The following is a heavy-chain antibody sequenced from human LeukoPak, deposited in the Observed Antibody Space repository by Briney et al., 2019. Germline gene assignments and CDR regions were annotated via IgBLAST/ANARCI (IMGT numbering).Heavy chain of an antibody. CDR3: ARDEGSSYPFDY. J-gene: IGHJ4*02. CDR1: GDSISSGAYY. V-gene: IGHV4-61*02. CDR2: IYTSGTT. Sequence: SETLSLTCTVSGDSISSGAYYWNWIRQPAGKGLEWIGRIYTSGTTVYNPSLKSRVTISVDTSKNQFSLNLSSVTAADTAVYFCARDEGSSYPFDYWGQGTLVTVSS. D-gene: IGHD2-2*01.